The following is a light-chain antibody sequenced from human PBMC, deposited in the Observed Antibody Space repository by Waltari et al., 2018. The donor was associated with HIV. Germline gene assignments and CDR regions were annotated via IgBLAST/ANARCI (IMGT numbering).Light chain of an antibody. CDR1: RSNIGAGYD. CDR3: QSYDSGLRGV. V-gene: IGLV1-40*01. J-gene: IGLJ3*02. CDR2: ASN. Sequence: QSVLTQPPSVSGAPGQRVTISCTGSRSNIGAGYDVHWYQQVPGTATKLLILASNHLPSGFPDRFSSSKSGTSASLAITVLQAEDEADYYCQSYDSGLRGVFGGGTKLTVL.